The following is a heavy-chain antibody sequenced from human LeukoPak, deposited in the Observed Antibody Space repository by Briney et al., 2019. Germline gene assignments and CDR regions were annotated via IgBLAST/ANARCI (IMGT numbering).Heavy chain of an antibody. CDR1: GFTVSSNY. V-gene: IGHV3-53*01. CDR2: IYSGGST. D-gene: IGHD2-2*01. Sequence: GGSLRLSCAASGFTVSSNYMSWVRQAPGKGLEWVSLIYSGGSTYYADSVKGRFTISRDNAKNSLYLQMNSLRAEDTAVYYCARRRDIVVVPAAYNWFDPWGQGTLVTVSS. CDR3: ARRRDIVVVPAAYNWFDP. J-gene: IGHJ5*02.